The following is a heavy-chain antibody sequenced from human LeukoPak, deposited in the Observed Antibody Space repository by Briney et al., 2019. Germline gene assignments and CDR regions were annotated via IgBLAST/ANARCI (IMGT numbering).Heavy chain of an antibody. Sequence: VRSLRLSCAASGFTFNKDGMHWVRQAPGKGLEWVAVIWHDGRNKYYADSVRGRFTISRDNSKNTLYLQMNSLRADDTAVYYCARDRGSDDPIDYWGQGTLVTVSS. D-gene: IGHD2-15*01. CDR1: GFTFNKDG. J-gene: IGHJ4*02. CDR3: ARDRGSDDPIDY. CDR2: IWHDGRNK. V-gene: IGHV3-33*01.